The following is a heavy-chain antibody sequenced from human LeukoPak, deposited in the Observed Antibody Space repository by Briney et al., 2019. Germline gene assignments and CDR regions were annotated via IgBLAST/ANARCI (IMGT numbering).Heavy chain of an antibody. CDR2: IKEDGSEK. CDR3: ARRFDY. V-gene: IGHV3-7*01. J-gene: IGHJ4*02. Sequence: GGSLRLSCAASGFTFRSYWMSWVRQAPGKKPEWVANIKEDGSEKYYDDSVRGRFTISRDDAKNSLYLQMDSLRAEDTAVYYCARRFDYWGQGTLVTVSS. CDR1: GFTFRSYW.